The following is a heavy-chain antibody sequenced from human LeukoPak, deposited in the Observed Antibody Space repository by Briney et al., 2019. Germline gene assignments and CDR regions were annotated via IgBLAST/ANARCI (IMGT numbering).Heavy chain of an antibody. CDR1: GFTFSNYA. CDR2: ITGSGGNT. Sequence: GGSLRLSCAASGFTFSNYALSWVRQAPGKGLEWVSAITGSGGNTYYADSVKGRFTISRDNSKNTVFLQMNSLRAEDTAVYYCAKWGDYDVLTGYYVSDYWGQGTLVTVSS. D-gene: IGHD3-9*01. V-gene: IGHV3-23*01. J-gene: IGHJ4*02. CDR3: AKWGDYDVLTGYYVSDY.